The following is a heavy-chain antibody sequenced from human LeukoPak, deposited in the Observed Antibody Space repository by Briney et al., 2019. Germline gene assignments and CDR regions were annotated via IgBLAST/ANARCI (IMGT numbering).Heavy chain of an antibody. D-gene: IGHD6-13*01. CDR1: GGSISSGSYY. CDR2: IYTSGST. Sequence: SQTLSLTCTVSGGSISSGSYYWSWIRQPAGKGLEWIGRIYTSGSTNYNPSLKSRVTMSVDTSKNQFSLKLSSVTAADTAVYYCARVDSSSWYIDYWGQGTLVTVSS. V-gene: IGHV4-61*02. J-gene: IGHJ4*02. CDR3: ARVDSSSWYIDY.